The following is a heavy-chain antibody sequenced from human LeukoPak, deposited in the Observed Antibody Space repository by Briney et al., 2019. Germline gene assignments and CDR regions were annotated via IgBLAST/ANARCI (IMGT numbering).Heavy chain of an antibody. CDR3: ARDILAPFWISGIAVAGTGFDY. Sequence: QSGGSLRLSCAASGFTFSSYAMHWVRQAPGKGLEWVAVISYDGSNKYYADSVKGRFTISRDNSKNTLYLQMNSLRAEDTAVYYCARDILAPFWISGIAVAGTGFDYWGQGTLVTVSS. D-gene: IGHD6-19*01. CDR1: GFTFSSYA. V-gene: IGHV3-30-3*01. CDR2: ISYDGSNK. J-gene: IGHJ4*02.